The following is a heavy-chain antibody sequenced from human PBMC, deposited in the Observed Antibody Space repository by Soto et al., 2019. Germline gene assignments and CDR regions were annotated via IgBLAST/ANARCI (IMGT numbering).Heavy chain of an antibody. J-gene: IGHJ5*02. CDR2: ISAYNGNT. D-gene: IGHD6-19*01. Sequence: GASVKVSCKASGYTFTSYGISWVRQAPGQGLEWMGWISAYNGNTNYAQKLQGRVTMTTDTSTSTAYMELRSLRSDDTAVYYCARGQGIAVAGTEFDPWGQGTLVTVSS. CDR1: GYTFTSYG. CDR3: ARGQGIAVAGTEFDP. V-gene: IGHV1-18*01.